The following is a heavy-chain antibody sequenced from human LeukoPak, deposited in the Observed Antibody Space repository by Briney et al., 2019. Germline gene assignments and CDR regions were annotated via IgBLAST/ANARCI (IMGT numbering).Heavy chain of an antibody. J-gene: IGHJ5*02. CDR2: IYYSGST. V-gene: IGHV4-39*01. CDR3: ARHYGGLRFLEWSPPAWFDP. CDR1: GGSISSGGYS. D-gene: IGHD3-3*01. Sequence: PSETLSLTCAVSGGSISSGGYSWSWIRQPPGKGLEWIGSIYYSGSTYYNPSLKSRVTISVDTSKNQFSLKLSSVTAADTAVYYCARHYGGLRFLEWSPPAWFDPWGQGTLVTVSS.